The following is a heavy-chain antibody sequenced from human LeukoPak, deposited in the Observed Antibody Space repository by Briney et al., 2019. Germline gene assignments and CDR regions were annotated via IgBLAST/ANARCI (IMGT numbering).Heavy chain of an antibody. D-gene: IGHD3-3*01. CDR3: ARDGPTISRAFDI. Sequence: SETLSLTCTVSGGPLSSSSYYWGWIRQPPGKGLEWIGSIYYSGSTYFNPSLKSRVTVSVDTSKNQFSLKLSSVTAADTAVYYCARDGPTISRAFDIWGQGTMVTVSS. V-gene: IGHV4-39*07. CDR1: GGPLSSSSYY. CDR2: IYYSGST. J-gene: IGHJ3*02.